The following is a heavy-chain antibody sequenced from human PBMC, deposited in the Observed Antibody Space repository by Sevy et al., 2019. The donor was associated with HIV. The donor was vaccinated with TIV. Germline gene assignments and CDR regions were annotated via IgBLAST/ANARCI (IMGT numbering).Heavy chain of an antibody. CDR3: TTSLVDRSRTTCYGIFGI. D-gene: IGHD2-2*01. V-gene: IGHV1-2*02. CDR2: INPDSAVT. CDR1: GYIFTDYY. J-gene: IGHJ3*02. Sequence: ASVKVSCKASGYIFTDYYIHWLRQAPGQGLEWMGWINPDSAVTDYAQNFQGRVTMTRDTSINTAYMEFSRLRSDDTAVFYCTTSLVDRSRTTCYGIFGIWGQGTMVTVSS.